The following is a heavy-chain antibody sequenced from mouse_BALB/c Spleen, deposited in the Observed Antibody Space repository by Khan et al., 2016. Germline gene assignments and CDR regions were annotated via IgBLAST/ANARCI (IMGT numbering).Heavy chain of an antibody. J-gene: IGHJ2*01. CDR3: ARTARLKY. V-gene: IGHV3-2*02. CDR2: ISYSGST. Sequence: EVQLQESGPGLVKPSQSLSLTCTVTGYSITSGYGWNWIRQFPGNKLEWMGNISYSGSTNYNPSLKGRISITRDKSKNQFFLHLNSVTTEDTATYYCARTARLKYWGQGTTLTVSS. CDR1: GYSITSGYG. D-gene: IGHD1-2*01.